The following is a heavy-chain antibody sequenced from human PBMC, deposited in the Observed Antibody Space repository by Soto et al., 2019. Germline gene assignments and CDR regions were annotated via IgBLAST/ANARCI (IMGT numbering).Heavy chain of an antibody. CDR2: IYWDDDK. J-gene: IGHJ4*02. D-gene: IGHD2-21*02. CDR3: AHRRPLHRDWGGGYFDY. Sequence: QITLKESGPTLVKPTQTLTLTCSFSGFSLSTSGEGMGWIRQPPGKALEWLALIYWDDDKRYSPSLKSRVTSTKDHPKNRVVPTRTKMDPVDTATYYCAHRRPLHRDWGGGYFDYWGQGTLVTVSS. CDR1: GFSLSTSGEG. V-gene: IGHV2-5*02.